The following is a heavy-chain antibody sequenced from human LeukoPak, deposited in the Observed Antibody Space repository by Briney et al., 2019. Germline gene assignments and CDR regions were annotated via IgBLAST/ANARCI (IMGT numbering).Heavy chain of an antibody. CDR1: GGSISSYY. J-gene: IGHJ4*02. D-gene: IGHD2-2*01. CDR2: IYYSGST. V-gene: IGHV4-59*01. CDR3: ARICHEDYYFDY. Sequence: TPSETLSLTCTVSGGSISSYYWSWIRQPPGKGLEWIGYIYYSGSTNYNPSLKSRVTISVDTSKNQFSLKLSSVTAADTAVYYCARICHEDYYFDYWGQGTLVTVSS.